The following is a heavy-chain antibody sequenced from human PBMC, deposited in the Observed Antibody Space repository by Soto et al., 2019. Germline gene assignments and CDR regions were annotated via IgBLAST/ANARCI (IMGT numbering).Heavy chain of an antibody. CDR2: INPSGGST. V-gene: IGHV1-46*01. CDR3: ARDYCSGGSCSPDAFDI. J-gene: IGHJ3*02. CDR1: GYTFTSYY. Sequence: ASVKVSCKASGYTFTSYYMHWVRQAPGQGLEWMGIINPSGGSTSYAQKFQGRVTMTRDTSTSTVYMELSSLRSEDTAVYYCARDYCSGGSCSPDAFDIWGQGTMVTVSS. D-gene: IGHD2-15*01.